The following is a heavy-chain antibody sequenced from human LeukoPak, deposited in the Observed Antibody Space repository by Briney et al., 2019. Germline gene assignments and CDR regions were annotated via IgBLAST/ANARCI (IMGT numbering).Heavy chain of an antibody. CDR1: DDSISDYY. J-gene: IGHJ4*02. CDR2: FHNSGTS. Sequence: SETLSLTCTVSDDSISDYYRGWIRQPPGKGLEWIGYFHNSGTSTYNPSLKSRVTISADTSKNQFSLKLNSLTTADTAVYYCTRGSGWLIDYWGQGILVTVSS. CDR3: TRGSGWLIDY. V-gene: IGHV4-59*01. D-gene: IGHD3-16*01.